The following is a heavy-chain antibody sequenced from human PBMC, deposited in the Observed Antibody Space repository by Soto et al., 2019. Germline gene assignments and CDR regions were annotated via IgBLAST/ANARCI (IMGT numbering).Heavy chain of an antibody. D-gene: IGHD4-17*01. Sequence: SETLSLSCTVSGVSISSSSYHWGWIRQPPGKGLEWIGSIYYSGSTYYNPSLKSRVTISVDTSKNQFSLKLSSVTAADTAVYYCARSLTTVVTMDVWGQGTTVTVSS. CDR2: IYYSGST. J-gene: IGHJ6*02. CDR3: ARSLTTVVTMDV. CDR1: GVSISSSSYH. V-gene: IGHV4-39*01.